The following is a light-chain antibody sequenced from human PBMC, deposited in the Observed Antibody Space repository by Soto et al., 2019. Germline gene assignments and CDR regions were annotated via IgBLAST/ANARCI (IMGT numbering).Light chain of an antibody. Sequence: QSVLTQPPSXXXAPXXXXXISCTGSSSNIGAGYDVHWYQQLPGTAPKLLIYGNSNRPSGVPDRFSGSKSGTSASLAITGLQAEDEADYYCQSYDSSLSGWGVFGGGTKLTVL. CDR3: QSYDSSLSGWGV. J-gene: IGLJ2*01. CDR1: SSNIGAGYD. CDR2: GNS. V-gene: IGLV1-40*01.